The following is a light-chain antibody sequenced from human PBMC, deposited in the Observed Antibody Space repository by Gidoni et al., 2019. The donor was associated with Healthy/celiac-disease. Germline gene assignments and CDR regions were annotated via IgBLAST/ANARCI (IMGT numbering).Light chain of an antibody. CDR2: GAS. CDR1: QSVSSSY. V-gene: IGKV3-20*01. CDR3: QQYGSSRFT. J-gene: IGKJ4*01. Sequence: EIVLTPSPGTLSLSPGERATLSCRASQSVSSSYLAWYQQKPGQAPRLLIYGASSRATGIPDRFSGSGSGTDFTLTISRLEPEDFAVYYCQQYGSSRFTFGGGTKVEIK.